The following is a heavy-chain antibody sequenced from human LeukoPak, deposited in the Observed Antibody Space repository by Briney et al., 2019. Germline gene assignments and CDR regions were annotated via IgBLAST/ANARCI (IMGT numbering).Heavy chain of an antibody. D-gene: IGHD3-22*01. Sequence: PGGSLRLSCAASGFTFSTSAMSWVRQAPGKGLEWVSGVSGSGGSTYYADSVKGRFTTSRDISKNTLYLQMNSLRAEDTAVYYCAKGQTYHYAGSGFSYYYYGMDVWGQGTTVTVSS. CDR1: GFTFSTSA. CDR2: VSGSGGST. V-gene: IGHV3-23*01. CDR3: AKGQTYHYAGSGFSYYYYGMDV. J-gene: IGHJ6*02.